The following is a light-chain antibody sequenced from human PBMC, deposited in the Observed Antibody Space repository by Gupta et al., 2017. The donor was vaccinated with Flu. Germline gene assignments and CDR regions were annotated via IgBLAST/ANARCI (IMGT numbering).Light chain of an antibody. CDR2: LVY. J-gene: IGKJ4*01. CDR1: QALLHSDGYND. Sequence: EILMIQAPLHPTVTPGEPASISCRSSQALLHSDGYNDLNRYLQKPVQSPQLLTYLVYSRAPGVPDRFSGSGSGTDFTLKISRVEAEDVGVYYCMQSLRTPLTFGGGTKVEIK. V-gene: IGKV2-28*01. CDR3: MQSLRTPLT.